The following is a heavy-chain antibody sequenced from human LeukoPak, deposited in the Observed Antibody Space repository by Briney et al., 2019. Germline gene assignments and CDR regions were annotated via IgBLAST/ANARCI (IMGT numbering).Heavy chain of an antibody. CDR1: GFTFSNAW. D-gene: IGHD3-16*01. CDR3: STLWGIVPAAPYLDY. V-gene: IGHV3-15*01. J-gene: IGHJ4*02. Sequence: PGGSLRLSCAASGFTFSNAWMTWVRQAPGKGLEWVGHIKSEADGGTTDYAPPVKDRFTISRDDSKNTLYLQMNSLKTEDTAVYYCSTLWGIVPAAPYLDYWGQGTLLIVSS. CDR2: IKSEADGGTT.